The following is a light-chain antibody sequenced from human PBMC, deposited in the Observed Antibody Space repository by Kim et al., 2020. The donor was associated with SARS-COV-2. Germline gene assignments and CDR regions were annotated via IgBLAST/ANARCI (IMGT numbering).Light chain of an antibody. CDR2: YDS. Sequence: APGETARITCWGNNIGSKSVHWYQQKPGQAPVLVIYYDSDRPSGIPERFSGSNSGNTATLTISRVEAGDEADYYCQVWDSSSDHWVFGGGTQLTVL. CDR3: QVWDSSSDHWV. V-gene: IGLV3-21*04. J-gene: IGLJ3*02. CDR1: NIGSKS.